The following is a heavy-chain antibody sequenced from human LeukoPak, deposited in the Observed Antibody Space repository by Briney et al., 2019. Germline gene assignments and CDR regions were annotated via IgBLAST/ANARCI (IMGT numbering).Heavy chain of an antibody. CDR2: INPNSGGT. CDR3: AREDSSGYDY. CDR1: GYTFTGYY. J-gene: IGHJ4*02. Sequence: ASVKVSCKASGYTFTGYYRHWVRQAPGQGLEWMGWINPNSGGTNYAQNFQGRVTMTRDTSIRTAYMEVSRLRSDDTAVYYCAREDSSGYDYWGQGTLVTVSS. V-gene: IGHV1-2*02. D-gene: IGHD3-22*01.